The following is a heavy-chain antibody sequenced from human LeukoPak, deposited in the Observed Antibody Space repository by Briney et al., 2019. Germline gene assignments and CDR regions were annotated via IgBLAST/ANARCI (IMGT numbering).Heavy chain of an antibody. J-gene: IGHJ4*02. CDR1: GFTFSSYG. V-gene: IGHV3-30*18. Sequence: PGGSLRLSCAASGFTFSSYGMHWVRQAPGKGLEWVADISYDGSNKYYADSVKGRFPISRDNSKNTLYLQMNSLRAEDTAVYYCAKELFRDGYNTGYFDYWGQGTLVTVSS. D-gene: IGHD5-24*01. CDR2: ISYDGSNK. CDR3: AKELFRDGYNTGYFDY.